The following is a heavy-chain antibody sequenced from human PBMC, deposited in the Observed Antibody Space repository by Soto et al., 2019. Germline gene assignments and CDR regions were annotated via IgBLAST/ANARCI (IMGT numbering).Heavy chain of an antibody. D-gene: IGHD3-16*01. CDR1: GFTFSSYA. CDR2: ISYDGSNK. J-gene: IGHJ6*02. V-gene: IGHV3-30-3*01. Sequence: GGSLRLSCAASGFTFSSYAMHWVRQAPGKGLEWVAVISYDGSNKYYADSVKGRFTISRDNSKNTLYLQMNSLRAEDTAVYYCARDFEGGFGSDYYGMDVWGQGTTVTVSS. CDR3: ARDFEGGFGSDYYGMDV.